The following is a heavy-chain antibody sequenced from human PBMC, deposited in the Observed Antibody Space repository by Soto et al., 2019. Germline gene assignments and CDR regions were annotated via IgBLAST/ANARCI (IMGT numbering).Heavy chain of an antibody. CDR2: INAGNGNT. V-gene: IGHV1-3*01. Sequence: GASVKVSCKASGYTFTSYAMHWVRQAPGQRLEWMGWINAGNGNTKYSQKFQGRVTITRDTSASTAYMELSSLRSEDTAVYYCARGRIGRYSSSPHGVYYFDYWGQGTLVTVSS. D-gene: IGHD6-6*01. CDR3: ARGRIGRYSSSPHGVYYFDY. CDR1: GYTFTSYA. J-gene: IGHJ4*02.